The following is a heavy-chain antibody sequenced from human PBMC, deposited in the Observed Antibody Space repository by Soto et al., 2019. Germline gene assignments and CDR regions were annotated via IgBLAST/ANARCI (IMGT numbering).Heavy chain of an antibody. CDR2: IYYSGST. D-gene: IGHD6-6*01. Sequence: SETLSLTCTVSGGSISSSSYYWGWIRQPPGKGLEWIGSIYYSGSTYYNPSLKSRVTISVDTSKNQFSLKLSSVTAADTAVYYCARRIAARINWFDPWGQGTLLTVSS. CDR1: GGSISSSSYY. V-gene: IGHV4-39*01. J-gene: IGHJ5*02. CDR3: ARRIAARINWFDP.